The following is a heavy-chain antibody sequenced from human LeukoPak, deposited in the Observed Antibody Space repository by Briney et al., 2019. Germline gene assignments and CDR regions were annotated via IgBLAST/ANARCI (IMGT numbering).Heavy chain of an antibody. V-gene: IGHV3-48*03. CDR1: GFTFSRYE. J-gene: IGHJ4*02. Sequence: PGGSLRLSCAASGFTFSRYEMHWVRQAPGKGLEWVAYISNGGDIIYYAGSVKGRFSISRDNSRNSLYLQMNSLRTEDTAFYYCAQDWWGSYLSWGRGTLVTVSS. D-gene: IGHD1-26*01. CDR2: ISNGGDII. CDR3: AQDWWGSYLS.